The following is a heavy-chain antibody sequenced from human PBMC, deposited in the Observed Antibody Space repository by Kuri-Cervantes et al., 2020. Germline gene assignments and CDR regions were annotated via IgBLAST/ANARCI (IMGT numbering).Heavy chain of an antibody. CDR3: ARDLNLVKYKLDLDY. Sequence: ASVKVSCKASGYTFTYRYLHWVRQAPGQALEWMGWISAYNGDTNYAQKLQGRVTMTTDTSTSTAYMELRSLRSDDTAVYYCARDLNLVKYKLDLDYWGQGTLVTVSS. V-gene: IGHV1-18*04. J-gene: IGHJ4*02. D-gene: IGHD1-1*01. CDR2: ISAYNGDT. CDR1: GYTFTYRY.